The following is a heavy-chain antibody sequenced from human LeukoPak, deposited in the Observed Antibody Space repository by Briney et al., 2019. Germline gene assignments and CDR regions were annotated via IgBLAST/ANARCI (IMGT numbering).Heavy chain of an antibody. D-gene: IGHD3-9*01. CDR2: IYYSGST. J-gene: IGHJ4*02. CDR3: ARDADYDTLTGYSGFDY. CDR1: GGSISRSSYY. Sequence: PSETLSLTCSVSGGSISRSSYYWGWIRQPPGKGLEWIGSIYYSGSTYYNPSLKSRVTISMDTSKNQFSLRLSSVTAADTAVYYCARDADYDTLTGYSGFDYWGQGTLVPVSS. V-gene: IGHV4-39*07.